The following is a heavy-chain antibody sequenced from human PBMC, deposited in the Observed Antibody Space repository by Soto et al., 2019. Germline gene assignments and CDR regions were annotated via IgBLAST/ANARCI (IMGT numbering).Heavy chain of an antibody. CDR3: VRGEAYYYDSSGYLNWFDP. J-gene: IGHJ5*02. D-gene: IGHD3-22*01. CDR2: SSYDGSNK. V-gene: IGHV3-30*03. CDR1: GFTFRSYG. Sequence: PGGSLRLSCAASGFTFRSYGMHWVRQAPGKGLEWVAVSSYDGSNKYYADSVKGRFTISRDNSKNTLYLQMNSLRAEDTAVYYSVRGEAYYYDSSGYLNWFDPWGQGTLVTVSS.